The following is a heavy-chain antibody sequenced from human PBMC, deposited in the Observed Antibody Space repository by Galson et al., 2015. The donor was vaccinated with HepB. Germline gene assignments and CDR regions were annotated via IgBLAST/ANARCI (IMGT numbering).Heavy chain of an antibody. D-gene: IGHD2-2*02. J-gene: IGHJ6*03. CDR2: IDPSDSYT. V-gene: IGHV5-10-1*01. CDR1: GYSFTSYW. CDR3: ARQSRCSSTSCYNYYYYYYMDV. Sequence: QSGAEVKKPGESLRISCKGSGYSFTSYWISWVRQMPGKGLEWMGRIDPSDSYTNYSPSFQGHVTISADKSISTAYLQWSSLKASDTAMCYCARQSRCSSTSCYNYYYYYYMDVWGKGTTVTVSS.